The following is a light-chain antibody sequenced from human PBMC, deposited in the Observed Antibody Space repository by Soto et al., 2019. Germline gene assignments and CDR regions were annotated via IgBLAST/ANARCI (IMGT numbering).Light chain of an antibody. J-gene: IGKJ2*01. CDR2: GAS. CDR1: QSVSSGY. CDR3: QQYDNSPYT. V-gene: IGKV3-20*01. Sequence: EIVLTQSPGTLSLSPGERATLSCRASQSVSSGYLAWYQQKPGQAPRLLISGASSRATGIPDRFSGSGSGTDFTLTISRLEPEDFAVYYWQQYDNSPYTFGQGTKLEIK.